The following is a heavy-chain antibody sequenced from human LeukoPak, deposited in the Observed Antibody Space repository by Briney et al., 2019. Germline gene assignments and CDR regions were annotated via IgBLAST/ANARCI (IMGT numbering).Heavy chain of an antibody. D-gene: IGHD6-19*01. Sequence: ASVKVSCKASGYTFTSYYMHWVRQAPGQGLEWMGIVNPSGGSTSYAQKFQGRVTMTRDTSTSTVYMELSSLRSEDTAVYYCARIAVAGTLDYWGQGTLVTVSS. CDR1: GYTFTSYY. CDR3: ARIAVAGTLDY. J-gene: IGHJ4*02. CDR2: VNPSGGST. V-gene: IGHV1-46*01.